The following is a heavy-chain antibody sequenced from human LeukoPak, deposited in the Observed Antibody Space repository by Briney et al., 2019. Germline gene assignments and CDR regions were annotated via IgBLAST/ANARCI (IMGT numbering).Heavy chain of an antibody. V-gene: IGHV3-7*01. CDR1: GFTFTNCW. CDR2: INQDESVK. Sequence: PGGSLRLSCAASGFTFTNCWMTWVRQAPGKGLEFVANINQDESVKNYVDSVKGRFTISRDNAENSLHLQMNSLRVEDTAVYYCARDPGSSAFDYWGQGTLVTVSS. D-gene: IGHD5/OR15-5a*01. CDR3: ARDPGSSAFDY. J-gene: IGHJ4*02.